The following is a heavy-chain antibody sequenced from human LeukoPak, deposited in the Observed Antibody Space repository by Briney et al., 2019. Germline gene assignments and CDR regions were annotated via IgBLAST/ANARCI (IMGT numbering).Heavy chain of an antibody. D-gene: IGHD1-1*01. CDR1: GYGFTSYW. V-gene: IGHV5-10-1*01. J-gene: IGHJ5*02. CDR2: IDPSDSYT. Sequence: GESLKISCRGSGYGFTSYWIVWVRQMPGKGLEWMGRIDPSDSYTNYSPSFQGHVTISADKSISTAYLQWSSLKASDTAMYYCARQPEGTWFDPWGQGTLVTVSS. CDR3: ARQPEGTWFDP.